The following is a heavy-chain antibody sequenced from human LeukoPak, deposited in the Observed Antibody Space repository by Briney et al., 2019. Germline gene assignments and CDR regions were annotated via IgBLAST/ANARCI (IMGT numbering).Heavy chain of an antibody. CDR1: GYTFTSYP. V-gene: IGHV7-4-1*02. D-gene: IGHD3-10*01. CDR2: NNTDTGNP. CDR3: ARGPGSGSYYPLDY. Sequence: ASVKVSFKDSGYTFTSYPTNWARHAPGHGLEWNGWNNTDTGNPTYAQGFTGRFVFSLDTSVSTAYLQISSLKAEDTAVYYCARGPGSGSYYPLDYWGQGTLVTVSS. J-gene: IGHJ4*02.